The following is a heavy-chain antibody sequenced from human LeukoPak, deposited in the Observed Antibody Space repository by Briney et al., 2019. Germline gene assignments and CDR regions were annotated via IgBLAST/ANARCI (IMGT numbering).Heavy chain of an antibody. CDR3: ARDRTMITTGGAFDI. CDR1: GFTFSSYW. CDR2: IKQDGSEK. D-gene: IGHD3-22*01. J-gene: IGHJ3*02. V-gene: IGHV3-7*01. Sequence: GGSLRLSCAASGFTFSSYWMSWVRQAPGKGLEWVANIKQDGSEKYYVDSVKGRFTISRDNAKNSLYLQMNSLRAEDTAVYYCARDRTMITTGGAFDIWGQGTMVTVSS.